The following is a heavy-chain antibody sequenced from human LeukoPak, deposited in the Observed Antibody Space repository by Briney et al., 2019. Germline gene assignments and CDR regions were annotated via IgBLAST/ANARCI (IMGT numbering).Heavy chain of an antibody. Sequence: PGGSLRLSCAASGFTFGIYWMNWVRQAPGKGLEWVANIKQDGSEKYYVDSVKGRLTISRDNAKNSLYLQMNSLRAEDTAVYYCARTRPRTFWLLPNDAFDIWGQGTMVTVSS. CDR2: IKQDGSEK. CDR1: GFTFGIYW. D-gene: IGHD4-23*01. CDR3: ARTRPRTFWLLPNDAFDI. J-gene: IGHJ3*02. V-gene: IGHV3-7*01.